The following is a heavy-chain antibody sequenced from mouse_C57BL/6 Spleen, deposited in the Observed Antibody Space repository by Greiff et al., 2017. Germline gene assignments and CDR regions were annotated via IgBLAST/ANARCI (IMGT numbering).Heavy chain of an antibody. CDR2: IYPRSGNT. CDR1: GYTFTSYG. V-gene: IGHV1-81*01. CDR3: AREYDYDDGYFDY. Sequence: QVQLQQSGAELARPGASVKLSCKASGYTFTSYGLSWVKQSTGQGLEWIGEIYPRSGNTYYNEKFKGKATLTADKSSSTAYMELRILTSEDSAVYFCAREYDYDDGYFDYWGQGTTLTVSS. J-gene: IGHJ2*01. D-gene: IGHD2-4*01.